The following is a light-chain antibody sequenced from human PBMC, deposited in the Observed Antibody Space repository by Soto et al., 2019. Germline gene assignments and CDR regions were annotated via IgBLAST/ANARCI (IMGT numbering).Light chain of an antibody. CDR3: QQYGSSPVT. Sequence: EIVLTQSPGTLSLSPGERATLSCRASQSVSSSYLAWYQQKPGQAPRLLIYGASSRATGIPDRFSGSGSGTAFTLTISRLEPEDFAVYYCQQYGSSPVTFAPGTKVDIK. V-gene: IGKV3-20*01. J-gene: IGKJ3*01. CDR2: GAS. CDR1: QSVSSSY.